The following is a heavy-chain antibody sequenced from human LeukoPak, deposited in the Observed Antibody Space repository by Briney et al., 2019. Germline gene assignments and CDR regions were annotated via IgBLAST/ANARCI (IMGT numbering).Heavy chain of an antibody. CDR2: IYYSGST. Sequence: PSETLSLTCTVSGGSISSSSYYWGWIRQPPGKGLEWIGSIYYSGSTYYNPSLKSRVTISVDTSKNQFSLKLSSVTAADTAVYYCARLWGADYGGNDYWGQGTLVTVSS. D-gene: IGHD4-23*01. V-gene: IGHV4-39*07. CDR3: ARLWGADYGGNDY. J-gene: IGHJ4*02. CDR1: GGSISSSSYY.